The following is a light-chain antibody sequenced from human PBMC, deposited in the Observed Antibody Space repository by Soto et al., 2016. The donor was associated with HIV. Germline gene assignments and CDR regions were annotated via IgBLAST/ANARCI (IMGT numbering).Light chain of an antibody. Sequence: SFELTQPPSVSVSPEQTASITCSGDRLGDKYACWYQQRPGQSPVLIIYQDNKRPSGIPERFSGSNSGNTATLTISGTQALDEADYYCQAWDNNGAVFGGGTRLSVL. J-gene: IGLJ3*02. V-gene: IGLV3-1*01. CDR2: QDN. CDR1: RLGDKY. CDR3: QAWDNNGAV.